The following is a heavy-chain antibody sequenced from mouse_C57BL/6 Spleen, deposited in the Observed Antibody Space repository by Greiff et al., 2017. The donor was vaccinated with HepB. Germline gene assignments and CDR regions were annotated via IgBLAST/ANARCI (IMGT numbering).Heavy chain of an antibody. CDR1: GFTFSDYG. J-gene: IGHJ4*01. CDR2: IRSGSSTI. Sequence: EVKLMESGGGLVKPGGSLKLSCAASGFTFSDYGMHWVRQAPEKGLEWVAYIRSGSSTIYYADTVKGRFTISRDNAKNTLFMQMTSLRSEDTTMYYCARGWVWLPYAMDYWGQGTSVTVSS. CDR3: ARGWVWLPYAMDY. D-gene: IGHD2-2*01. V-gene: IGHV5-17*01.